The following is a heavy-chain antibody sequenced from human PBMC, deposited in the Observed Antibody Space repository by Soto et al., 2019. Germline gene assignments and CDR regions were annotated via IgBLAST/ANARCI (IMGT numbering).Heavy chain of an antibody. V-gene: IGHV1-2*06. CDR3: AREKQLGDNYYGMDV. J-gene: IGHJ6*02. D-gene: IGHD6-6*01. CDR1: GYTFMGYY. Sequence: ASVKVCCKASGYTFMGYYLHWVLQAPGQGLEWVGRINPNSGSTVYAQRFQGRATMTRDMSTSTVFMDLSRLTSDDTAIYYCAREKQLGDNYYGMDVWGQGTTVTVSS. CDR2: INPNSGST.